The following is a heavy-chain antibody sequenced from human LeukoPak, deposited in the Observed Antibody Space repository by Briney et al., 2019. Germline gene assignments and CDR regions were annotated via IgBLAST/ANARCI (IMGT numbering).Heavy chain of an antibody. J-gene: IGHJ4*02. CDR2: IRGTGDDT. D-gene: IGHD2-2*01. CDR3: AKDVVVVVPPTRGVVDSFDY. Sequence: GGSLRLSCAASGFTFSTYAMSWVRQAPGKGLEWASGIRGTGDDTYYADSVKGRFTISRDNSKNTLYLQMNSLRAEDTAVYYCAKDVVVVVPPTRGVVDSFDYWGQGTLVTVSS. CDR1: GFTFSTYA. V-gene: IGHV3-23*01.